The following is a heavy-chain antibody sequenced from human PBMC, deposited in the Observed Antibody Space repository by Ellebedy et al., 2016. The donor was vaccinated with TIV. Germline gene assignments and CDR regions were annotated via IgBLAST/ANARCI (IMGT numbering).Heavy chain of an antibody. CDR2: ISSNTKYT. D-gene: IGHD3-10*01. V-gene: IGHV3-21*06. Sequence: GESLKISCAASGFTFSSYSMNWVRPAPGKGLEWVSLISSNTKYTYYADSVKGRFTISRDNGKNSLYLQMNSLPAEDTDVYYCSTPWVRGVVLGETIDYWGQGTLVTVSS. CDR1: GFTFSSYS. CDR3: STPWVRGVVLGETIDY. J-gene: IGHJ4*02.